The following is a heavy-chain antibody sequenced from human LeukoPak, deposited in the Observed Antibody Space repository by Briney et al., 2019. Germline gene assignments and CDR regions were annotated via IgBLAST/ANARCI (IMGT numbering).Heavy chain of an antibody. CDR2: IYYSGST. CDR3: ARDGSGYYYFDY. Sequence: SETLSLTCTVSGGSISSSSYYWGWIRQPPGKGLEWIGSIYYSGSTYYNPSLKSRVTISLDTSKNQFSLRLSSVTAADTAVYYCARDGSGYYYFDYCGQGTLVTVSS. CDR1: GGSISSSSYY. D-gene: IGHD3-22*01. J-gene: IGHJ4*02. V-gene: IGHV4-39*07.